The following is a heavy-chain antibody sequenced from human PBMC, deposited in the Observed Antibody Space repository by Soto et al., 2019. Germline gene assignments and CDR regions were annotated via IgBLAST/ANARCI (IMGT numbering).Heavy chain of an antibody. D-gene: IGHD3-22*01. Sequence: QVQLQESGPGLVKPSQTLSLTCTVSGASISSGGYYWSWIRQDPGKGLEWLGYLYYSGVTYYNPSLKSRVTISVDTSKNQFSLKLNSVTASDTAVYYCARVGRYYDSSVWGGYFEYWGQGTLVTVTS. CDR1: GASISSGGYY. V-gene: IGHV4-31*03. CDR2: LYYSGVT. J-gene: IGHJ4*02. CDR3: ARVGRYYDSSVWGGYFEY.